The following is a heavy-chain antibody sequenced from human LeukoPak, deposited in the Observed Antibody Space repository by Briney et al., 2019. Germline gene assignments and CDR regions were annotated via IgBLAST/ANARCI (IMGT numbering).Heavy chain of an antibody. D-gene: IGHD5-12*01. CDR1: GFTFSSYG. CDR2: IWYDGSNK. CDR3: ARDHFESGYDHGLFDY. V-gene: IGHV3-33*01. J-gene: IGHJ4*02. Sequence: GGSLRLSCAASGFTFSSYGMHWVRQAPGKGLEWVAVIWYDGSNKYYADSVKGRFTISRDNSKNTLYLQMNSLRAEDTAAYYCARDHFESGYDHGLFDYWGQGTLVTVSS.